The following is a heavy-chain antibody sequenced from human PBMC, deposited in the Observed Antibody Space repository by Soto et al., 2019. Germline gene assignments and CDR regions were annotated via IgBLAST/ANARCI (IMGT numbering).Heavy chain of an antibody. CDR3: VRYQLRSRWFDP. D-gene: IGHD1-1*01. CDR1: GDSIYSSTYY. J-gene: IGHJ5*02. CDR2: IYYSGTT. Sequence: SETLSLTCTVSGDSIYSSTYYWVWVRQPPGKGLEWIGNIYYSGTTWYNPSLRSRVTISLDTSKNQFSLILNSMTATDTAVYYCVRYQLRSRWFDPWGQGTLVTVSS. V-gene: IGHV4-39*01.